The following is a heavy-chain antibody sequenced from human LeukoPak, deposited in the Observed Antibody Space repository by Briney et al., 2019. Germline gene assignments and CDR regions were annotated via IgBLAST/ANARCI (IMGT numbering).Heavy chain of an antibody. V-gene: IGHV4-59*05. D-gene: IGHD3-10*01. Sequence: SETLSLTCTVSGGSISSYYWSWIRQPPGKGLEWIGSIYYSGSTYYNPSLKSRVTISVDTSKNQFSLKLSSVTAADTAVYYCARGGRITMVRGASNWFDPWGQGTLVTVSS. CDR1: GGSISSYY. J-gene: IGHJ5*02. CDR3: ARGGRITMVRGASNWFDP. CDR2: IYYSGST.